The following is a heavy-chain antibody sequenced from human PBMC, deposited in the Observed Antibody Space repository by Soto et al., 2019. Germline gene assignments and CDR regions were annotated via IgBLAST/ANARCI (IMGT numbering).Heavy chain of an antibody. CDR2: IIPMFGTA. Sequence: SVKVSCKGSGGTFSSYAISWVRQAPGQGLEWMGGIIPMFGTADYAQKFQGRVTITADESTSTAYMELSSLRSEDTAVYYCASQGYCISTSCPNYYYGMVVWGQGTTVTVSS. CDR3: ASQGYCISTSCPNYYYGMVV. J-gene: IGHJ6*02. V-gene: IGHV1-69*13. D-gene: IGHD2-2*01. CDR1: GGTFSSYA.